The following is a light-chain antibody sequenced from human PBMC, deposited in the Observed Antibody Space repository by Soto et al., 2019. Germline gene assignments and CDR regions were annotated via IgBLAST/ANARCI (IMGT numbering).Light chain of an antibody. J-gene: IGKJ5*01. V-gene: IGKV3-20*01. Sequence: EIVLPQSPGTLSLSPGESATLSCWASQSVGSRLAWYQQRPGQAPRLLIFGASSRATGIPDRFSGSGSATDFTLTISRLEPEDFALYYCQHYGTSPITVGQGTRLEIK. CDR2: GAS. CDR3: QHYGTSPIT. CDR1: QSVGSR.